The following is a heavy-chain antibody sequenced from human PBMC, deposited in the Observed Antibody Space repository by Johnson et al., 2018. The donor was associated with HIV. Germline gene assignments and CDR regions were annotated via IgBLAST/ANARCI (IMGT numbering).Heavy chain of an antibody. J-gene: IGHJ3*02. Sequence: QMLLVESGGGLVQPGGSLRLSCAASGFTFSDYYMSWIRQAPGKGLEWVSYITSSGNTVYYADSVKGRFTISRDNAKNSVYLQMNILGAEDTAVYYCARAPEVRGIDAFDIWGQGTMVTVST. CDR1: GFTFSDYY. D-gene: IGHD3-10*01. V-gene: IGHV3-11*04. CDR2: ITSSGNTV. CDR3: ARAPEVRGIDAFDI.